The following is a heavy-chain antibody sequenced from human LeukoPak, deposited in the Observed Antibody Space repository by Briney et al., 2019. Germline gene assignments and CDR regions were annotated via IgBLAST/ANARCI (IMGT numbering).Heavy chain of an antibody. CDR2: IYYSGST. D-gene: IGHD3-22*01. Sequence: PSETLSLTCTVSGGSISSSSYYWGWIRQPPGKGLEWIGSIYYSGSTYYNPSLKSRVTISVDTSKNQFSLKLSSVTAADTAVYYCARPCYYDSSGYSYYFDYWGQGTLVTVSS. J-gene: IGHJ4*02. CDR3: ARPCYYDSSGYSYYFDY. CDR1: GGSISSSSYY. V-gene: IGHV4-39*01.